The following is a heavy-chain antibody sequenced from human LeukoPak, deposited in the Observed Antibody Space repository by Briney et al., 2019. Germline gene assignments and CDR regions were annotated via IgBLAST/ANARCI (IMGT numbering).Heavy chain of an antibody. CDR1: DGSISSYY. Sequence: SETLSLTCTVSDGSISSYYWSWIRLPAGKGPEYIGYVSYSGTTNYNPSLKSRLTISLDTSKNQISLRLSSVTAADTAVYYCARFRTAVAATYSYYYLDVWGKGTTVTVSS. CDR2: VSYSGTT. J-gene: IGHJ6*03. CDR3: ARFRTAVAATYSYYYLDV. V-gene: IGHV4-59*01. D-gene: IGHD6-19*01.